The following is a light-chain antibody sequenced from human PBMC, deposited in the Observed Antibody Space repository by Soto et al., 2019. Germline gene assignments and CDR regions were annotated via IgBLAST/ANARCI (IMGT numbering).Light chain of an antibody. Sequence: EIVVTQSPATLSVSQGERFTLSCRPSQSVSTALAWYQQRPAQAPRLLIYDTSTRAAGISARFSGSGSGTEFTLTISSLQSEDFAVYYCQQYIDWPPGTFGQGTAVEIK. CDR1: QSVSTA. CDR2: DTS. J-gene: IGKJ1*01. CDR3: QQYIDWPPGT. V-gene: IGKV3-15*01.